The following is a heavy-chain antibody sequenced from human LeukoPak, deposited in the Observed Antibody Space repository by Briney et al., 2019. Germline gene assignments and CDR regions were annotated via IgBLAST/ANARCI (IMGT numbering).Heavy chain of an antibody. CDR3: ARKNRDYYDSSVYVDY. D-gene: IGHD3-22*01. J-gene: IGHJ4*02. CDR2: IIPILGIA. V-gene: IGHV1-69*04. Sequence: SVKVSCKASGGTFSSYAISWVRQAPGQGLEWMGRIIPILGIANYAQKFQGRVTITADKSTSTAYMELSSLRSEDTAVYYCARKNRDYYDSSVYVDYWGQGTLVTVSS. CDR1: GGTFSSYA.